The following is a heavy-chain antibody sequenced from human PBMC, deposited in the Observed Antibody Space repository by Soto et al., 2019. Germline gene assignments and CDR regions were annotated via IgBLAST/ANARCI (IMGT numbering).Heavy chain of an antibody. CDR1: GGTFSSYA. D-gene: IGHD2-15*01. Sequence: QVQLVQSGAEVKKPGSSVKVSCKASGGTFSSYAISWVRQAPGQGLEWMGGNIPIFGTANYAQKFQGRVTITADESTSTAYMELSRLRSEDTAVYYCARSCSGGSCYARYYYYYGMDVWGQGTTVTVSS. CDR3: ARSCSGGSCYARYYYYYGMDV. CDR2: NIPIFGTA. J-gene: IGHJ6*02. V-gene: IGHV1-69*01.